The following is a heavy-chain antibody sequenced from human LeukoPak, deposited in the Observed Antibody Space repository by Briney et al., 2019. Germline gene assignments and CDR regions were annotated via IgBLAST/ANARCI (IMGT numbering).Heavy chain of an antibody. D-gene: IGHD3-22*01. CDR3: ARGDSSGYYYAVYSDY. CDR1: GGSISAHY. Sequence: SETLSLTCTVSGGSISAHYWSWIRQPPGKGLEWIGYIYYSGNTNYNPSLKSRLTISVDTSKNQFSLKLSSVTAADTAVYYCARGDSSGYYYAVYSDYWGQGTLVTVSS. CDR2: IYYSGNT. J-gene: IGHJ4*02. V-gene: IGHV4-59*11.